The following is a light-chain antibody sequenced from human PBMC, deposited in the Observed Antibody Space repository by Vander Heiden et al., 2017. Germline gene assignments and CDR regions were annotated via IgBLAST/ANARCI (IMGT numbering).Light chain of an antibody. CDR3: QQYSSWPIT. Sequence: EMVMTQSPATLSVSPGERATLSCRASQSVGSNYLAWYQQKPGQAPRLLIYGISTRATGIPARFSGSGSGTDFTLTISGLQSEDFAVYYCQQYSSWPITVGQGTRLEIK. V-gene: IGKV3-15*01. CDR1: QSVGSN. CDR2: GIS. J-gene: IGKJ5*01.